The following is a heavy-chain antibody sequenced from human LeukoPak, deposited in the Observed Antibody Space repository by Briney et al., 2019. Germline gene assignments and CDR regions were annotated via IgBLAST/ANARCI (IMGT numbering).Heavy chain of an antibody. CDR1: GGSISSSSYY. J-gene: IGHJ4*02. D-gene: IGHD1-26*01. CDR2: IYYSGST. V-gene: IGHV4-39*01. Sequence: SETLSLTCTVSGGSISSSSYYWGWIRQPPGKGLEWIGSIYYSGSTYYNPSLKSRVTISVDTSKNQFSLKLSSVTAADTAVYYCATSSGNYYYWGQGTLVTVSS. CDR3: ATSSGNYYY.